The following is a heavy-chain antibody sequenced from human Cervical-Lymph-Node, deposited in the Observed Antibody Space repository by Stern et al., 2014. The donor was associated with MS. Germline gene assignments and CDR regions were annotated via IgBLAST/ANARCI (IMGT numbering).Heavy chain of an antibody. CDR3: ARPPPRRKWDDPNYGMDV. J-gene: IGHJ6*02. CDR2: IYPDDSDI. CDR1: GYTFTNNW. V-gene: IGHV5-51*03. D-gene: IGHD1-1*01. Sequence: EVQLVESGAEVKKPGESLKISCKGSGYTFTNNWIAWVRQMPGKGLEWMGIIYPDDSDIRYSTSFQGQVTISADKSISTAYLKGRSLKAADSAVYYCARPPPRRKWDDPNYGMDVWGQGTTVTVSS.